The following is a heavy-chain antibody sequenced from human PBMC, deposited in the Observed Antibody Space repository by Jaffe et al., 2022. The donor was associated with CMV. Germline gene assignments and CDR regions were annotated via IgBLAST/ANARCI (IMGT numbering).Heavy chain of an antibody. J-gene: IGHJ3*02. Sequence: QVQLVESGGGVVQPGRSLRLSCAASGFTFSSYGMHWVRQAPGKGLEWVAVISYDGSNKYYADSVKGRFTISRDNSKNTLYLQMNSLRAEDTAVYYCAKGGPEYSRDDAFDIWGQGTMVTVSS. CDR3: AKGGPEYSRDDAFDI. V-gene: IGHV3-30*18. CDR1: GFTFSSYG. D-gene: IGHD6-6*01. CDR2: ISYDGSNK.